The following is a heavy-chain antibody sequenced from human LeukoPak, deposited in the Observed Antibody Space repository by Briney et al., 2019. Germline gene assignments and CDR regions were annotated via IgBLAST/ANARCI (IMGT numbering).Heavy chain of an antibody. D-gene: IGHD3-22*01. CDR3: AKGRAGYYYDSSGYTFDY. V-gene: IGHV3-23*01. CDR2: ISGSGGST. J-gene: IGHJ4*02. Sequence: GGSLRLSCAASGFTFSSYAMSWVRQAPGKGLEWVSAISGSGGSTYYADSVKGRFTISRDNSKNTLYLQMNSLRAGDTAVYYCAKGRAGYYYDSSGYTFDYWGQGTLVTVSS. CDR1: GFTFSSYA.